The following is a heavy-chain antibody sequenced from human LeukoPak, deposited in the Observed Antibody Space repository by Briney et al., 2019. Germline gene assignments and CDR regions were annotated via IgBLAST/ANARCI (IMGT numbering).Heavy chain of an antibody. CDR2: ISSSGSTI. Sequence: GGSLRLSCAASGFTFSSYEMNWVRQAPGKGLEWVSYISSSGSTIYYADSVKGRFTISRDNAKNSLYLQMNSLRAEDTAVYYCARRAFYGDYNYYYYYMDVWGKGTTVTVSS. CDR3: ARRAFYGDYNYYYYYMDV. CDR1: GFTFSSYE. D-gene: IGHD4-17*01. J-gene: IGHJ6*03. V-gene: IGHV3-48*03.